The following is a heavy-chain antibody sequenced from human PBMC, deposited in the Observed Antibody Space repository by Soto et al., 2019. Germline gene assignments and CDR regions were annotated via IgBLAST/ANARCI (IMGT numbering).Heavy chain of an antibody. D-gene: IGHD3-16*01. CDR1: GGSISSGGYS. Sequence: SETLSLTCAVSGGSISSGGYSWSWIRQPPGKGLEWIGYIYQSGSTYYNQSLKNRVTISEDRSKNQFSLKLSSVTAADTAVYYCARHNGPLYVGYYYDMDVWGQGTTVT. CDR3: ARHNGPLYVGYYYDMDV. J-gene: IGHJ6*02. V-gene: IGHV4-30-2*01. CDR2: IYQSGST.